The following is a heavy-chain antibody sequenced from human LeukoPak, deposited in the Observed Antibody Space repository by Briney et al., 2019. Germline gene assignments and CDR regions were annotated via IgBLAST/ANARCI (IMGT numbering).Heavy chain of an antibody. CDR2: INHGGNT. V-gene: IGHV4-34*01. CDR1: VGSFSGYY. CDR3: ARIGDGNSRPPDY. D-gene: IGHD5-24*01. J-gene: IGHJ4*02. Sequence: PSETLSLTCAVYVGSFSGYYWSWIRQAPGKGLEWVGEINHGGNTNYNPSLKSRVTISVDTSKNQFSLKLNSVTAADTAVYYCARIGDGNSRPPDYWGQGTTVTVSS.